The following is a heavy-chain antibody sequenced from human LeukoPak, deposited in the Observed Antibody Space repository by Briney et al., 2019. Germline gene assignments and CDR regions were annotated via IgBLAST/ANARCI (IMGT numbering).Heavy chain of an antibody. CDR1: GYTFTGYY. CDR2: INPNSGGT. Sequence: ASVTVSCKASGYTFTGYYMHWVRQAPGQGLEWMGWINPNSGGTNYAQKFQGWVTMTRDTSISTAYMELSRLRSDDTAVHYCAREETMVRGDTTNAFDIWGQGTMVTVSS. CDR3: AREETMVRGDTTNAFDI. V-gene: IGHV1-2*04. J-gene: IGHJ3*02. D-gene: IGHD3-10*01.